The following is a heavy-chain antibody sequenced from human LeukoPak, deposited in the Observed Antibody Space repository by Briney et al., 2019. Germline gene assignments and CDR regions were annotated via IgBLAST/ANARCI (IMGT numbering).Heavy chain of an antibody. CDR2: ISWDGGST. V-gene: IGHV3-43*01. Sequence: HTGGSLRLSCAASGFTFDDYTMHWVRHAPGKGLEWVSLISWDGGSTYYADSVKGRFTISRDNSKNSLYLQMNSLRTEDTALYYCAKDTLNRYSGYDYAYFGYWGQGTLVPSPQ. J-gene: IGHJ4*02. D-gene: IGHD5-12*01. CDR1: GFTFDDYT. CDR3: AKDTLNRYSGYDYAYFGY.